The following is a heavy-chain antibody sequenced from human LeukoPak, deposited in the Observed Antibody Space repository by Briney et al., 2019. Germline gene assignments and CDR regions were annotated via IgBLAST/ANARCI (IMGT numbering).Heavy chain of an antibody. CDR1: GVSISSYY. CDR2: IYYSGST. D-gene: IGHD3-3*01. V-gene: IGHV4-59*01. Sequence: KSSETLSLTCTVSGVSISSYYWSSIRQPPGKGLEWIGYIYYSGSTNHNPSLKSRVTMSVDTSKNQVSLNLSSVTAADTAVYYCSRGSLRSGYLVYWGQGSLVTVSS. CDR3: SRGSLRSGYLVY. J-gene: IGHJ4*02.